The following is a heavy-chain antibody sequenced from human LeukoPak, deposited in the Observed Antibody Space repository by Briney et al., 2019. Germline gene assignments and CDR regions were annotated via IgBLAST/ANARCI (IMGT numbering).Heavy chain of an antibody. D-gene: IGHD3-3*01. CDR2: ISGNGGST. Sequence: PGGSLRLSCSASGFTFSRYPMHWVRQAPGKGLEYVSAISGNGGSTYYADSVKGRFTISRDNSKNTLYLQMSSLRTEDTAIYYCVKAQYNFWSGLDYWGQGTLVTVS. J-gene: IGHJ4*02. V-gene: IGHV3-64D*09. CDR1: GFTFSRYP. CDR3: VKAQYNFWSGLDY.